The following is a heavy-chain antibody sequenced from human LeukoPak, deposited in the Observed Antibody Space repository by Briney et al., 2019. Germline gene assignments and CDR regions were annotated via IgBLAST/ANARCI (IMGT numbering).Heavy chain of an antibody. V-gene: IGHV4-4*07. CDR1: GGSISGSY. CDR2: ILTGGTT. D-gene: IGHD2-21*01. Sequence: SETLSLTCTVSGGSISGSYWSWIRRPAGKGLVWIGRILTGGTTHYNPSLKSRVTMSVDTSKNQFSLRLSSVTAADTAVYYCARVFDKDVWGKGTTVTVSS. CDR3: ARVFDKDV. J-gene: IGHJ6*03.